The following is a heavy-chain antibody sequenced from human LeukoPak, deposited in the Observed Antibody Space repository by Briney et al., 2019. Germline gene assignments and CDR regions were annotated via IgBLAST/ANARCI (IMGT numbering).Heavy chain of an antibody. V-gene: IGHV3-7*01. CDR3: ANGGTYSSGP. J-gene: IGHJ5*02. Sequence: GGSLRLSCAASGFTFSIHWMSWVRQAPGKGLEWVANIKEDGSEKYYVDSVKGRFTISRDNAKNSLFLQINSLRAEDTAVYYCANGGTYSSGPWGQGTLVTVSS. CDR1: GFTFSIHW. D-gene: IGHD3-22*01. CDR2: IKEDGSEK.